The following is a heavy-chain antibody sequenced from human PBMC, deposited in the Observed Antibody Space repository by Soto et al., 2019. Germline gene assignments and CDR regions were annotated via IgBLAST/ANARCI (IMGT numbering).Heavy chain of an antibody. Sequence: PSQTLSLTCAISGDSVSSNSAAWNWIRQSPSRGLEWLGRTYYRSKWYNDYAVSVKSRITINPDTSKNQFSLQLNSVTPEDTAVYYCARVSSRDEFGTYYFDYWGQGTMVTVSS. V-gene: IGHV6-1*01. CDR3: ARVSSRDEFGTYYFDY. CDR2: TYYRSKWYN. D-gene: IGHD1-1*01. J-gene: IGHJ4*02. CDR1: GDSVSSNSAA.